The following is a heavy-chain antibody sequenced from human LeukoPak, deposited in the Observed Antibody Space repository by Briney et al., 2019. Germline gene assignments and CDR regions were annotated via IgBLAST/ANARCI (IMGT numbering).Heavy chain of an antibody. CDR3: AIHSGSYLSGDAFDI. CDR1: GDSISDSRYY. Sequence: PSETLSLTCSVSGDSISDSRYYWAWIRQPPGKGLEWIGEINHSGSTNYNPSLKSRVTISVDTSKNQFSLKLSSVTAADTAVYYCAIHSGSYLSGDAFDIWGQGTMVTVSS. V-gene: IGHV4-39*07. J-gene: IGHJ3*02. D-gene: IGHD1-26*01. CDR2: INHSGST.